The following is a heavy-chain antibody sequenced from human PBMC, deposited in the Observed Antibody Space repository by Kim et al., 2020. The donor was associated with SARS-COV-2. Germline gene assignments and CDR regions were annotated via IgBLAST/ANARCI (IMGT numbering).Heavy chain of an antibody. Sequence: SVKVSCKASGGTFSSYAISWVRQAPGQGLEWMGGIIPIFGTANYAQKFQGRVTITADESTSTAYMELSSLRSEDTAVYYCAREGVGYDYVWGSYRHDAFDIWGQGTMVTVSS. CDR1: GGTFSSYA. CDR3: AREGVGYDYVWGSYRHDAFDI. V-gene: IGHV1-69*13. J-gene: IGHJ3*02. D-gene: IGHD3-16*02. CDR2: IIPIFGTA.